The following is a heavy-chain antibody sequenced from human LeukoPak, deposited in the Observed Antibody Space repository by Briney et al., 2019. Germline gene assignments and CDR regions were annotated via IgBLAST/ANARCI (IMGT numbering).Heavy chain of an antibody. CDR2: INHSGST. V-gene: IGHV4-34*01. CDR3: AREISPADSSSAFDY. CDR1: GGSFSGYY. D-gene: IGHD6-6*01. Sequence: SETLSITCAVYGGSFSGYYWSWIRQPPEKGLEWIGEINHSGSTNYNPSLKSRVTISVDTSKNQFSLKLSSVTAADTAVYYCAREISPADSSSAFDYWGQGTLVTVSS. J-gene: IGHJ4*02.